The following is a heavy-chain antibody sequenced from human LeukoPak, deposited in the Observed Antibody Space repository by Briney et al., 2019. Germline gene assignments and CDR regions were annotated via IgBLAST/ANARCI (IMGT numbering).Heavy chain of an antibody. CDR2: ISSSSSYI. CDR3: ARDRRIAAAVTDY. V-gene: IGHV3-21*01. CDR1: GFTFSSYS. D-gene: IGHD6-13*01. J-gene: IGHJ4*02. Sequence: GGSLRLSCAASGFTFSSYSMNWVRQAPGKGLEWVSSISSSSSYIYYADSVKGRFTISRDNAKNSLYLQMNSLRAEDTAVYYCARDRRIAAAVTDYCGQGTLVTVSS.